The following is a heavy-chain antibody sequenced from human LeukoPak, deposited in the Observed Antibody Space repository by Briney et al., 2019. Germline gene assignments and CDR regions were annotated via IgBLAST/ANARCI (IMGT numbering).Heavy chain of an antibody. CDR3: AKDTVVGSTRFDY. Sequence: GGSLRLSCAASGFTFSSYAMSWVRQAPGKGLEWVSTVSGSGGSTYYTDSVKGRFTISRDNSKHTLYLQMNSLRAEDTAVHYCAKDTVVGSTRFDYWGQGTLVTVSS. CDR1: GFTFSSYA. J-gene: IGHJ4*02. D-gene: IGHD1-26*01. V-gene: IGHV3-23*01. CDR2: VSGSGGST.